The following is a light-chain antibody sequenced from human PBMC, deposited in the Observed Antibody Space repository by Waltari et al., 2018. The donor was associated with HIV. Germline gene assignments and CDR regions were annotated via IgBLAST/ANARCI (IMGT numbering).Light chain of an antibody. CDR2: DAS. J-gene: IGKJ2*01. V-gene: IGKV3-11*01. CDR1: QSVSNN. CDR3: QQRSNWPRFT. Sequence: EILMTQSPATVSVSPGGGATLSCRASQSVSNNFAWYQQRPGQAPRLLIYDASNRATGIPARFSGSGSGTDFTLTISSLEPEDFVVYYCQQRSNWPRFTFGQGTRLEI.